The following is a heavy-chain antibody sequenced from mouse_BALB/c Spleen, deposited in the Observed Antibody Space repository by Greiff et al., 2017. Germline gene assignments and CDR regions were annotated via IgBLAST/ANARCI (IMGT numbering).Heavy chain of an antibody. Sequence: EVQLVESGGGLVKPGGSLKLSCAASGFTFSDYYMYWVRQTPEKRLEWVATISDGGSYTYYPDSVKGRFTISRDNAKNNLYLQMSSLKSEDTAMYYCARAPYRYGAMDYWGQGTSVTVSS. D-gene: IGHD2-14*01. CDR1: GFTFSDYY. J-gene: IGHJ4*01. CDR3: ARAPYRYGAMDY. V-gene: IGHV5-4*02. CDR2: ISDGGSYT.